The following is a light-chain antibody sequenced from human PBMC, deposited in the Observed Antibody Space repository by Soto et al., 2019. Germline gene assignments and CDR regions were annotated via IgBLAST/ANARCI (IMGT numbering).Light chain of an antibody. V-gene: IGKV1-9*01. CDR3: QQLNNFPRT. CDR1: QGISSY. Sequence: DIQLTQSPSFLSASVGDRVTITCRASQGISSYLAWYQQRPGKAPKLLMYGASTLQSGVPSRFSGSASGTTFTLTINNLQPEDFATYYCQQLNNFPRTFGLGTKVE. J-gene: IGKJ1*01. CDR2: GAS.